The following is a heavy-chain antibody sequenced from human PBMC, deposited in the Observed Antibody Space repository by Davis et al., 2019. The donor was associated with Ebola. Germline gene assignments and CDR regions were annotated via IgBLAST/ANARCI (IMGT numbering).Heavy chain of an antibody. CDR2: INSDGSST. CDR1: GFTFSSYW. Sequence: GESLKISCAASGFTFSSYWMHWVRQAPGKGLVWVSRINSDGSSTSYADSVKGRFTISRDNAKNTLYLQMNSLRAEDTAVYYRAKGYDFWSGYRFDPWGQGTLVTVSS. V-gene: IGHV3-74*01. CDR3: AKGYDFWSGYRFDP. J-gene: IGHJ5*02. D-gene: IGHD3-3*01.